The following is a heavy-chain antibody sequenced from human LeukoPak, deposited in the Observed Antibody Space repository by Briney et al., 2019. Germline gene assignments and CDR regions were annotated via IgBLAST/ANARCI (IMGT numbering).Heavy chain of an antibody. CDR3: AKEFPLGDREGSVGFDY. J-gene: IGHJ4*02. CDR1: GITFSSYS. D-gene: IGHD3-10*01. V-gene: IGHV3-48*01. CDR2: LSSDNYTI. Sequence: GGSLRLSCAASGITFSSYSMNWVRQAPGKGLEWISYLSSDNYTIYYADSVKGRFIISRDNAKDSLYLQMNSLRAEDTAVYYCAKEFPLGDREGSVGFDYWGQGTLVTVSS.